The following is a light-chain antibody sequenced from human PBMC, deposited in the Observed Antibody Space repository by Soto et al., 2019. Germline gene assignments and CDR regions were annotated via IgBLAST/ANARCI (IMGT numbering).Light chain of an antibody. CDR3: VLYMGGGLWL. J-gene: IGLJ3*02. CDR1: SGSVSSNYY. CDR2: SSN. Sequence: QTVVTQEPSLSVSPGGTDTLTCALTSGSVSSNYYPSWYQQTPGQPPRTLMYSSNNRFFGVPDRFSGSILGNKAALTITGAQADDEADYYCVLYMGGGLWLFGGGTKLTVL. V-gene: IGLV8-61*01.